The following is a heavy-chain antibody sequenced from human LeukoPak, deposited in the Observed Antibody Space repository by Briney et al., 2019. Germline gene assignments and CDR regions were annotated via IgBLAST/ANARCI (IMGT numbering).Heavy chain of an antibody. D-gene: IGHD2-2*01. Sequence: SQTLSLTCTVSGGSLSSGDYYWSWIRQPPGKCLEWIGYICYSASTYYNPSLKSRVTISVDTSKNQFSLKLSSVTAADTAVYYCASAHRYCSSTSCPYYYYYYMDVWGKGTTVTVSS. CDR3: ASAHRYCSSTSCPYYYYYYMDV. CDR1: GGSLSSGDYY. J-gene: IGHJ6*03. CDR2: ICYSAST. V-gene: IGHV4-30-4*08.